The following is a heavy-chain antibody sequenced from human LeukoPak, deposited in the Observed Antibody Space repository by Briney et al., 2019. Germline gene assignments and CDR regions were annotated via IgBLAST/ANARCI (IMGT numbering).Heavy chain of an antibody. Sequence: GGSLRLSCAASGFTVSSNYMSWVRQAPGKGLEWVSLISGDGGTTYYADSVKGRFTISRDNRKKSLYLQMNSLRTEDTALYYCAKDIGGLNYCGQGTLVTVSS. V-gene: IGHV3-43*02. CDR3: AKDIGGLNY. CDR2: ISGDGGTT. CDR1: GFTVSSNY. J-gene: IGHJ4*02. D-gene: IGHD6-25*01.